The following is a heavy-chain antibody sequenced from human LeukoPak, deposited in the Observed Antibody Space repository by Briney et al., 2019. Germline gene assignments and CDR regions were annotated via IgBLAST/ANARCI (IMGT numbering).Heavy chain of an antibody. J-gene: IGHJ4*02. V-gene: IGHV1-69*05. CDR1: GGTFSSYA. Sequence: SVKVSCKASGGTFSSYAISWVRQAPGQGLEWMGRIIHIFGTANYARKFQGRVTITTDESTSTAYMELSSLRSEDTAVYYCASEKVEMATTDYWGQGTLVTVSS. CDR3: ASEKVEMATTDY. CDR2: IIHIFGTA. D-gene: IGHD5-24*01.